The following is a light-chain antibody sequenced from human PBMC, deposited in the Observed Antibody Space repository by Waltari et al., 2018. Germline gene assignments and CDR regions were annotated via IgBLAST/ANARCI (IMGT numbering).Light chain of an antibody. J-gene: IGLJ2*01. CDR3: SSYAGDNIVV. Sequence: QSALTQPASVSGSLGQSITLSCPGTNSDVGRYNVVSWPQQHPGKAPKLLLYGVTKRPSGVSTRFSGSKSGNTASMTISGLQAEDEADYYCSSYAGDNIVVFGGGTRLTVV. V-gene: IGLV2-23*02. CDR2: GVT. CDR1: NSDVGRYNV.